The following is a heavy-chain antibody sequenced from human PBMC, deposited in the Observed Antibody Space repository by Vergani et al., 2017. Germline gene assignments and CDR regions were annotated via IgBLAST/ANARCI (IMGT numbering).Heavy chain of an antibody. Sequence: QVQLVQPGAEVKKLGSSVKVSSKALGGTSSSYAITWVRQAPGQGFDWMGGIIPIFGTANYAQKFQGRVTITADESTSTAYMELSSLRSEDTAVYYCARRQSSGYYLNWGQGTLVTVSS. D-gene: IGHD3-22*01. CDR1: GGTSSSYA. V-gene: IGHV1-69*01. CDR2: IIPIFGTA. J-gene: IGHJ4*02. CDR3: ARRQSSGYYLN.